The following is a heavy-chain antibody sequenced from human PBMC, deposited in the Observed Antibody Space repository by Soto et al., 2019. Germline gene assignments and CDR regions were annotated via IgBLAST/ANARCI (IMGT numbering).Heavy chain of an antibody. CDR2: IYYSGST. V-gene: IGHV4-39*01. J-gene: IGHJ3*02. Sequence: SETLSLTCTVSGGSISSSSYYWGWIRQPPGKGLEWIGSIYYSGSTYYNPSLKSRVTISVDTSKNQFSLKLSSVTAADTAVYYRASPYGGGGAEDAFDIWGQGTMVTVSS. CDR3: ASPYGGGGAEDAFDI. D-gene: IGHD4-17*01. CDR1: GGSISSSSYY.